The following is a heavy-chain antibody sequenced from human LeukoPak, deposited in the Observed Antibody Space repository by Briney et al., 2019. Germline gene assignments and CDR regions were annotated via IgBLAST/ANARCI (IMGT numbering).Heavy chain of an antibody. V-gene: IGHV1-2*02. CDR1: GYTFTSYY. CDR2: INPNSGGT. J-gene: IGHJ2*01. Sequence: ASVRASCKASGYTFTSYYMHWVRQAPGHGLEWMGWINPNSGGTNYAQKFQGRVTMTRDTSISTAYMELSRLRSDDTAVYYCARDIVVAPAAMPYWYFDLLGRGTLVSVSS. D-gene: IGHD2-2*01. CDR3: ARDIVVAPAAMPYWYFDL.